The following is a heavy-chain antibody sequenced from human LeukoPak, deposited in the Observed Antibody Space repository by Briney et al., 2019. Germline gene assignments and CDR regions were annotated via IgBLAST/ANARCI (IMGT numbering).Heavy chain of an antibody. Sequence: SETLSLTCTVSGFSISSGYYWGWIRQPPGKGLEWIGSIHHSGSPYYKSSLKSRVTISLDMSRNQFSLKLNSVTAADTAVHYCARQVGGMTTVTADFDHWGQGTLVTVSS. D-gene: IGHD4-17*01. CDR1: GFSISSGYY. V-gene: IGHV4-38-2*02. CDR3: ARQVGGMTTVTADFDH. CDR2: IHHSGSP. J-gene: IGHJ4*02.